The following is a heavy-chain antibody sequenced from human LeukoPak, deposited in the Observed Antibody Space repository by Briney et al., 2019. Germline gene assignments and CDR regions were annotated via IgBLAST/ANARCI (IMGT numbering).Heavy chain of an antibody. J-gene: IGHJ6*03. Sequence: ASVKVSCKASGYTFTGYYMHRVRQAPGQGLEWVGWINPNSGDTNYAQRFQGRVTMTRDTSISTAYMELSSLRSDDTAVFYCARGISGSYYYYYMDVWGKGTTVTVSS. CDR3: ARGISGSYYYYYMDV. CDR2: INPNSGDT. D-gene: IGHD3-10*01. V-gene: IGHV1-2*02. CDR1: GYTFTGYY.